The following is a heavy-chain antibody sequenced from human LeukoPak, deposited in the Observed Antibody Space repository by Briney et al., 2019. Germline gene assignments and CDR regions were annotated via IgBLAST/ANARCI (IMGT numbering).Heavy chain of an antibody. CDR2: IIPIFGTA. J-gene: IGHJ6*03. Sequence: ASVKVSCKASGGTFSSYAISWVRQAPGQGLEWMGGIIPIFGTANYAQKFQGRVTITADESTSTAYMELSSLRSEDTAVYYCARGKIAAADYYYYYYVDVWGKGTTVTVSS. CDR1: GGTFSSYA. D-gene: IGHD6-13*01. CDR3: ARGKIAAADYYYYYYVDV. V-gene: IGHV1-69*13.